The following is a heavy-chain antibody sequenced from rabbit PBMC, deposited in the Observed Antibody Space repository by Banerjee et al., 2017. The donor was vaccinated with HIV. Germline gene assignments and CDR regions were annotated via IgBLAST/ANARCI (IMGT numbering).Heavy chain of an antibody. CDR2: IVPIFGVT. J-gene: IGHJ4*01. Sequence: QLVESGGGLVQPGGSLKLSCKASGFDFSTYSMSWVRQAPGKGLEWIGYIVPIFGVTYYANWVNGRFTISSHNAQNTLYLQLNSLTAADTATYFCARDTANNDGYNFNLWGQGTLVTVS. CDR3: ARDTANNDGYNFNL. V-gene: IGHV1S7*01. CDR1: GFDFSTYS. D-gene: IGHD6-1*01.